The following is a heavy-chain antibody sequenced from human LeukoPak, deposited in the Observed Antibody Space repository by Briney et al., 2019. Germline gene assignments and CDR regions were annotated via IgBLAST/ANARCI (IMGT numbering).Heavy chain of an antibody. CDR3: ARDLWFDGGANDY. CDR1: GGTFSSYA. D-gene: IGHD3-10*01. CDR2: IIPIFGTA. J-gene: IGHJ4*02. V-gene: IGHV1-69*01. Sequence: SVKVSCKASGGTFSSYAISWVRQAPGQGLEWMGGIIPIFGTANYAQKFQGRVTITADESTSTAYMELSSLRSEDTAVYYCARDLWFDGGANDYWGQGTLVTVSS.